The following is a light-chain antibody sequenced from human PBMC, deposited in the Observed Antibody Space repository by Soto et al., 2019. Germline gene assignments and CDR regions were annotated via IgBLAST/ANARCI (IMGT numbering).Light chain of an antibody. CDR1: QTVGRSY. CDR3: HQYGSSPGT. CDR2: GTS. Sequence: EIVLTQSPGIMYLSPGERATLSCRASQTVGRSYLAWYQQKPGQAPRLLIFGTSTRATGIPDRFSGSGSGTDFTLTISRLEPEDFAVYYCHQYGSSPGTFGQGTKVDIK. J-gene: IGKJ1*01. V-gene: IGKV3-20*01.